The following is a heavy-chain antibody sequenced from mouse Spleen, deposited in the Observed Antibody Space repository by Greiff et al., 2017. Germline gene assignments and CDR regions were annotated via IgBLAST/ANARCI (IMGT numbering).Heavy chain of an antibody. Sequence: QVQLKESGPGLVQPSQSLSITCTVSGFSLTSYGVHWVRQSPGKGLEWLGVIWSGGSTDYNAAFISRLSISKDNSKSQVFFKMNSLQADDTAIYYCARNYRYDGDWYFDVWGAGTTVTVSS. CDR3: ARNYRYDGDWYFDV. CDR1: GFSLTSYG. D-gene: IGHD2-14*01. CDR2: IWSGGST. V-gene: IGHV2-2*01. J-gene: IGHJ1*01.